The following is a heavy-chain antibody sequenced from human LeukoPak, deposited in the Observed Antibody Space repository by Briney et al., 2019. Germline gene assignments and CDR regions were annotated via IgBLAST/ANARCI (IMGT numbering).Heavy chain of an antibody. J-gene: IGHJ4*02. CDR3: ARDSAGNDY. CDR1: GFTSSTYW. Sequence: PGGSLRLSCEASGFTSSTYWMSWVRQAPGKGREWVANIKQDGSEKYYVDSVKGRFTISRDNAKNSLYLQMNSLRAEDTAMYYCARDSAGNDYWGQGTLVTVSS. CDR2: IKQDGSEK. V-gene: IGHV3-7*01. D-gene: IGHD6-13*01.